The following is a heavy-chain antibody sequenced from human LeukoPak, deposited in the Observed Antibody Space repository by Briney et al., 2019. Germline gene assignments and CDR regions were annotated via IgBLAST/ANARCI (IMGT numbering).Heavy chain of an antibody. CDR3: ARDAKGYRNFDY. CDR1: GGSFSGFF. J-gene: IGHJ4*02. V-gene: IGHV4-34*01. D-gene: IGHD5-18*01. CDR2: INHSGST. Sequence: PSETLSLTCAVYGGSFSGFFWSWIRQPPGKGLEWIGEINHSGSTNYNPSLKSRVTISVDTSKNQFSLKLSSVTAADTAVYYCARDAKGYRNFDYWGQGTLVTVSS.